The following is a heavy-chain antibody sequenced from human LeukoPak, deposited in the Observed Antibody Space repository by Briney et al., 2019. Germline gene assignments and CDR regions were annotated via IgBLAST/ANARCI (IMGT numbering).Heavy chain of an antibody. V-gene: IGHV1-2*02. D-gene: IGHD3-10*01. Sequence: ASVKVSCKASGYTFTGYYMHWVRQAPGQGLEWMGWINPNSGGTNYAQKFQGRVTMTRDTSISTAYMELSRLRSDDTAVYYCARSDYGSGSYRYWGQGTLVTVSS. CDR3: ARSDYGSGSYRY. CDR2: INPNSGGT. J-gene: IGHJ4*02. CDR1: GYTFTGYY.